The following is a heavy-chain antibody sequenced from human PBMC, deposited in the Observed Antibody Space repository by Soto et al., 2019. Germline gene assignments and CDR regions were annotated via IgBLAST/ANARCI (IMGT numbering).Heavy chain of an antibody. D-gene: IGHD3-16*02. CDR3: ARLLGELSNLYYFDY. CDR1: GGSISSSSYY. J-gene: IGHJ4*02. CDR2: IYYSGST. V-gene: IGHV4-39*01. Sequence: SETLSLTCTVSGGSISSSSYYWGWIRQPPGKGLEWIGSIYYSGSTYYNPSLKSRVTISVDTSKNQFSLKLSSVTAADTAVYYCARLLGELSNLYYFDYWGQGTLVTVSS.